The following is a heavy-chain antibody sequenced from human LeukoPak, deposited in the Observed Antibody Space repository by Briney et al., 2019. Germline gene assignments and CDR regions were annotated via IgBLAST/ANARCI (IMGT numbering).Heavy chain of an antibody. J-gene: IGHJ3*02. Sequence: GGSLRLSCAASGFTFSSYSMNWVRQAPGKGLEWVSYTSSSSSTIYYADSVKGRFTISRDNAKNSLYLQMNSLRAEDTAVYYCARAPGEMATIAAFDIWGQGTMVTVSS. V-gene: IGHV3-48*04. D-gene: IGHD5-24*01. CDR2: TSSSSSTI. CDR3: ARAPGEMATIAAFDI. CDR1: GFTFSSYS.